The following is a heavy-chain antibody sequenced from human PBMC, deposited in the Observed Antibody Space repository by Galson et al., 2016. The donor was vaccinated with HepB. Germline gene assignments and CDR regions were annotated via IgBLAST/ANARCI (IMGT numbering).Heavy chain of an antibody. CDR3: ARVLGRDGYNRGVAGWFDP. CDR1: GYTFTGYY. D-gene: IGHD5-24*01. CDR2: INPNSGGT. Sequence: SVKVSCKASGYTFTGYYMHWVRQAPGQGLEWMGWINPNSGGTNYAQKFQGRVTMTRDTSISTAYMELSRLRSDDTAVYYCARVLGRDGYNRGVAGWFDPWGQGTLVTVSS. V-gene: IGHV1-2*02. J-gene: IGHJ5*02.